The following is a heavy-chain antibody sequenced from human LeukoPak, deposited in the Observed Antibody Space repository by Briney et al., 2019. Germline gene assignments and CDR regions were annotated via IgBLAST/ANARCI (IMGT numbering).Heavy chain of an antibody. D-gene: IGHD4-23*01. Sequence: GGSLRLSCAASGFTFASYAMNWVRQAPGKGLEWVSSISSSSSYIYYADSVKGRFTISRDNAKNSLYMQMNSLRAEDTAVYYCARDRPGGGNLGVFYYWGQGTLVTVSS. J-gene: IGHJ4*02. CDR1: GFTFASYA. CDR2: ISSSSSYI. V-gene: IGHV3-21*01. CDR3: ARDRPGGGNLGVFYY.